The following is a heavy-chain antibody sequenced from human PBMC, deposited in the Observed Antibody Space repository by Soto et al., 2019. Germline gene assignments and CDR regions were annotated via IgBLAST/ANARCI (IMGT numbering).Heavy chain of an antibody. Sequence: GASVKVSCKASGGTFSSYAICWVRQSPGQGLEWMGIINPSGGSTSYAQKFQGRVTMTRDTSTSTVYMELSSLRSEDTAVYYCARGGAYCGGDCYAFHFQHWGQGTLVTVSS. CDR3: ARGGAYCGGDCYAFHFQH. D-gene: IGHD2-21*02. J-gene: IGHJ1*01. V-gene: IGHV1-46*01. CDR2: INPSGGST. CDR1: GGTFSSYA.